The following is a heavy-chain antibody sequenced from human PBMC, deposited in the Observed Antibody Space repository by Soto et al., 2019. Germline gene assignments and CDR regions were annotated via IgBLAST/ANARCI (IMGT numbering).Heavy chain of an antibody. CDR3: AREQYQLLDYYYYYMDV. CDR2: IIPILGIA. D-gene: IGHD2-2*01. Sequence: QVQLVQSGAEVKKPGSSVKVSCKASGGTFSSYTISWVRQAPGQGLEWMGRIIPILGIANHAQKFQGRVTITADKSTSTAYMELSSLRSEDTAVYYCAREQYQLLDYYYYYMDVWGKGTTVTVSS. CDR1: GGTFSSYT. V-gene: IGHV1-69*08. J-gene: IGHJ6*03.